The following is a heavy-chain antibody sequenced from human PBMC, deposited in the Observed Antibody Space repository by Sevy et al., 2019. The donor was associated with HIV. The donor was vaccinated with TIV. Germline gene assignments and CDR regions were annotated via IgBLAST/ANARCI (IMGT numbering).Heavy chain of an antibody. CDR2: ISGSGGST. D-gene: IGHD2-2*01. V-gene: IGHV3-23*01. CDR1: GFTFSSYA. Sequence: GESLKISCAASGFTFSSYAMSWVRQAPGKGLEWVSAISGSGGSTYYADSVKGRFTISRDNSKNTLYLQMNSLRAEDTAVYYCAKSTDIVVVPAAKDYWGQGTLVTVSS. CDR3: AKSTDIVVVPAAKDY. J-gene: IGHJ4*02.